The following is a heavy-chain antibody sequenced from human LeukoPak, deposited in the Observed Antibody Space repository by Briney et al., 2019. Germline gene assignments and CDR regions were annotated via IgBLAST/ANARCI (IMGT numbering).Heavy chain of an antibody. V-gene: IGHV3-30*03. Sequence: PGGSLRLSCAASGFSFSRYWMSWVRQAPGKGLEWVAVISYDGSNKDYADSVRGRFTISRDYSKNTLYLQMNSLRGEDTAVYYCARVGRGYSFKVYYFDYWGQGTLVTVSS. CDR3: ARVGRGYSFKVYYFDY. CDR1: GFSFSRYW. CDR2: ISYDGSNK. D-gene: IGHD5-18*01. J-gene: IGHJ4*02.